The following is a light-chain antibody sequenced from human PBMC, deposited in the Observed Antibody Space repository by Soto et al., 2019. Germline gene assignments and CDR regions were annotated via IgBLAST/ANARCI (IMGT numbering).Light chain of an antibody. J-gene: IGLJ2*01. CDR2: EVS. CDR1: SSDIGDYNY. Sequence: QSALTQPASVSGSPGQSITISCTGTSSDIGDYNYVSWYQQHPGKAPKLMIYEVSNRPSGVSNRFSGSKSGNTASLTISGLQDEDEDDYYCSSYTSSNSVIFGGGTKLTVL. CDR3: SSYTSSNSVI. V-gene: IGLV2-14*01.